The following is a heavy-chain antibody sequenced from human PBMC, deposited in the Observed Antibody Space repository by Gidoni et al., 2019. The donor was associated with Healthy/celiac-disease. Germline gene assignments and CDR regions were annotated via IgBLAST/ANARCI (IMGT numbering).Heavy chain of an antibody. CDR3: ARQGTGYCSSTSCYTPFDY. CDR1: GYSFTSYW. Sequence: EVQLVQSGAEVKKPGESLKISCKGSGYSFTSYWIGWVRQMPGKGLEWMGIIYPGDSDTSYSPSFPGQVTISADKSISTAYLQWSSLKASDTAMYYCARQGTGYCSSTSCYTPFDYWGQGTLVTVSS. D-gene: IGHD2-2*02. J-gene: IGHJ4*02. V-gene: IGHV5-51*01. CDR2: IYPGDSDT.